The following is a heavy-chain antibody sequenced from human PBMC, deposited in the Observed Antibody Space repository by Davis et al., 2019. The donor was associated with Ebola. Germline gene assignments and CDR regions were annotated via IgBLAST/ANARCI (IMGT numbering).Heavy chain of an antibody. CDR3: ARQRDSSGPIDY. CDR1: GYTFTGYY. J-gene: IGHJ4*02. V-gene: IGHV1-2*02. CDR2: INPNSGGT. D-gene: IGHD3-22*01. Sequence: ASVKVSCKASGYTFTGYYMHWVRQAPGQGLEWMGWINPNSGGTNYAQKFQGRVTMTRDTSTSTVYMELSSLRSEDTAVYYCARQRDSSGPIDYWGQGTLVTVSS.